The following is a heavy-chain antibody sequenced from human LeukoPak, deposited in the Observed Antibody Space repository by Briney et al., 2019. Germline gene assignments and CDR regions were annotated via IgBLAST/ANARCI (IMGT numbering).Heavy chain of an antibody. J-gene: IGHJ4*02. Sequence: GGSLRLSCAASGFTVSSNYMSWVRQAPGKGLEWVSVIYSGGSTYYADSVKGRFTISRDNSKNTLYLQMNSLRAEDTAVYYCARGPYSSGWFPFDYWGQGTLVTDSS. CDR2: IYSGGST. V-gene: IGHV3-53*01. D-gene: IGHD6-19*01. CDR1: GFTVSSNY. CDR3: ARGPYSSGWFPFDY.